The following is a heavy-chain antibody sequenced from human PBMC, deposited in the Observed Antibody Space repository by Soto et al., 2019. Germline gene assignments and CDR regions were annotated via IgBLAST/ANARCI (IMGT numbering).Heavy chain of an antibody. CDR3: VKEANPFINTLVVLIFDY. J-gene: IGHJ4*02. D-gene: IGHD3-22*01. Sequence: RLRNTASGLNCSKHAMRRISQTPGKALEYVSAISRDGRSTFYADSVKGRFTISRDNSKNTLYLRMNSLRSDDTAVYYCVKEANPFINTLVVLIFDYWGQGTQVTVSP. CDR2: ISRDGRST. CDR1: GLNCSKHA. V-gene: IGHV3-64D*08.